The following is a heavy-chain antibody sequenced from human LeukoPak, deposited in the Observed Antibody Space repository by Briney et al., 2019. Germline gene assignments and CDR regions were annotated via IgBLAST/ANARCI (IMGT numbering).Heavy chain of an antibody. J-gene: IGHJ4*02. V-gene: IGHV3-74*01. Sequence: GGSLRLSCAASGFTFSRNWMHWVRQAPGKGLVWVSRINSDGSITNYADPVKGRFTISRDNAKNTLYLQMSSLRAEDTAVYYCAKIDAYWGQGTLVTASS. CDR1: GFTFSRNW. CDR2: INSDGSIT. CDR3: AKIDAY.